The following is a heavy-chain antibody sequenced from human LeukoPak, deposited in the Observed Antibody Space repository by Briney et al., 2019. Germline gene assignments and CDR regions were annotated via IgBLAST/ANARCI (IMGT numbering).Heavy chain of an antibody. CDR1: GLTFSSYA. D-gene: IGHD2-15*01. Sequence: GGSLRLSCAASGLTFSSYAMSWVRQAPGKGLEWVSAISGSGGSTYYADSVKGRFTISRDNAKNSLYLQMNSLRAEDTAVYYCAREVVSPVYYYGMDVWGQGTTVTVSS. V-gene: IGHV3-23*01. CDR2: ISGSGGST. CDR3: AREVVSPVYYYGMDV. J-gene: IGHJ6*02.